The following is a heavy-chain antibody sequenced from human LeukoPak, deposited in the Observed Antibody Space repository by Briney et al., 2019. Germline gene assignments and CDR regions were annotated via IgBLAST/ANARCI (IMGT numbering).Heavy chain of an antibody. J-gene: IGHJ6*04. CDR3: ARDEYYDILTGQGYYYYGMDV. CDR1: GGSVSSSSYY. CDR2: IYYSGST. Sequence: SETLSLTCTVSGGSVSSSSYYWSWIRQPPGKGLEWIGYIYYSGSTNYNPSLKSRVTISVDTSKNQFSLKLSSVTAADTAVYYCARDEYYDILTGQGYYYYGMDVWGKGTTVTVSS. D-gene: IGHD3-9*01. V-gene: IGHV4-61*01.